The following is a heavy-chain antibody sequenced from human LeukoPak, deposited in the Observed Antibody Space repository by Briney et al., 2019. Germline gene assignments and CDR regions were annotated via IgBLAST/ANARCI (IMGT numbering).Heavy chain of an antibody. Sequence: HPGGSLRLSCAASGFTFSSYWMSWVRQAPGKGLAWVANIKQDGSEKYYVDSVKGRFTISRDNAKNSLYLQMNSLRAEDTAVYYCAREDFWSGYLPVYFDYWGQGTLVTVSS. J-gene: IGHJ4*02. D-gene: IGHD3-3*01. CDR3: AREDFWSGYLPVYFDY. CDR1: GFTFSSYW. V-gene: IGHV3-7*01. CDR2: IKQDGSEK.